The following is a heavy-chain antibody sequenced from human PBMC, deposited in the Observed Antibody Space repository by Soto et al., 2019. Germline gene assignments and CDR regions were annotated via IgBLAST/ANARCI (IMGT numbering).Heavy chain of an antibody. Sequence: GESLKISCNVSGYSFTTFWISWVRQMPEKGLEWMGRLDPADSFTNYSPSFQGHVTISVDKSINTAYLQWSSLKASDTAIYYCARHLYDNSTYLDALDVWGQGQMVTVSS. CDR3: ARHLYDNSTYLDALDV. V-gene: IGHV5-10-1*01. J-gene: IGHJ3*01. CDR2: LDPADSFT. D-gene: IGHD3-22*01. CDR1: GYSFTTFW.